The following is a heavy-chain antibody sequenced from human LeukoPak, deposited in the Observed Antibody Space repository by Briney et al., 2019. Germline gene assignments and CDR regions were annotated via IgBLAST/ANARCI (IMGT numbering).Heavy chain of an antibody. CDR3: ARVVGVRYSYGYYFDY. D-gene: IGHD5-18*01. CDR1: GGSISSYY. V-gene: IGHV4-59*01. CDR2: IYYSGST. Sequence: SETLSLTCTVSGGSISSYYWSWIRQPPGKGLEWIGYIYYSGSTNYNPSLKSRVTISVDTSKDQFSLKLSSVTAADTAVYYCARVVGVRYSYGYYFDYWGQGTLVTVSS. J-gene: IGHJ4*02.